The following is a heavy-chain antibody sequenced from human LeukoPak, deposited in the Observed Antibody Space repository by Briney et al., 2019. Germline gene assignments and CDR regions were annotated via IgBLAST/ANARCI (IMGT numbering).Heavy chain of an antibody. J-gene: IGHJ5*02. Sequence: SVKISCKASGGTFSSYAISWVRLAPGQGLEWMGGIIPIFGTANYAQKFQGRVTITTDESTSTAYMELSSLRSEDTAVYYCAGVWSSSWYGGVDPWGQGTLVTVSS. D-gene: IGHD6-13*01. CDR2: IIPIFGTA. CDR3: AGVWSSSWYGGVDP. V-gene: IGHV1-69*05. CDR1: GGTFSSYA.